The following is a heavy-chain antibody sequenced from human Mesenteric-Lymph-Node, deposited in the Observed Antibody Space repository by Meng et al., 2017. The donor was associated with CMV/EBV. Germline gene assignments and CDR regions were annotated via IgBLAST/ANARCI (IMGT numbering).Heavy chain of an antibody. CDR2: INTNTGNP. D-gene: IGHD6-13*01. V-gene: IGHV7-4-1*02. CDR3: ARGYSSWYKSGDY. CDR1: GYTFTKYA. Sequence: KASGYTFTKYAMNWVRQAPGQGLEWMGWINTNTGNPTYAQGFSGRFVFSLDTSVSTAYLQISSLKAEDTAVYYCARGYSSWYKSGDYWGQGTLVTVSS. J-gene: IGHJ4*02.